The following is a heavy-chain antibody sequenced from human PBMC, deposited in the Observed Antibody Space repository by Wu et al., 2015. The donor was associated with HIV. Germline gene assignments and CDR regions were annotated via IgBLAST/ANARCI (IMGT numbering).Heavy chain of an antibody. D-gene: IGHD3-22*01. Sequence: QVQLVQSGAEVKKPGSSVKVSCKASGGTFSSYAISWVRQAPGQGLEWMGGIIPIFGTANYAQKFQGRVTITADESTSTAYMELSSLRSEDTAVYYCAREANYYDSSGYYYVGWYFDLWAVHLVTVSS. J-gene: IGHJ2*01. CDR2: IIPIFGTA. V-gene: IGHV1-69*12. CDR1: GGTFSSYA. CDR3: AREANYYDSSGYYYVGWYFDL.